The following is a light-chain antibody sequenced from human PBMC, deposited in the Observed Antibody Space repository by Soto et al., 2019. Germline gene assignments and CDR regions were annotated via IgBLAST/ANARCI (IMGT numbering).Light chain of an antibody. CDR1: QSINSW. V-gene: IGKV1-5*01. J-gene: IGKJ1*01. CDR3: QQYHRYSRT. CDR2: DAS. Sequence: DIQMTQSPSTLSASVGDRVTVTCRASQSINSWLAWYQQKLGKAPKLLIYDASSLQSGVPSRFTGSGFGTEFTLTISSLQPDDFATYYCQQYHRYSRTFGQGTKVEIK.